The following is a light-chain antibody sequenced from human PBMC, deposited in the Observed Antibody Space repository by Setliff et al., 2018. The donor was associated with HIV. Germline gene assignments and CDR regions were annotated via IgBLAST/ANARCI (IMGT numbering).Light chain of an antibody. CDR3: HSYDGRLDGLHV. CDR2: DNN. V-gene: IGLV1-40*01. CDR1: SSNIGSNY. Sequence: QSVLTQPPSASGTPGQRVTISCSGSSSNIGSNYVHWYQHLPGAAPKLVIFDNNNRPSGVPDRFSGSKSGTSASLAITGLQAEDEADYYCHSYDGRLDGLHVFGTGTKV. J-gene: IGLJ1*01.